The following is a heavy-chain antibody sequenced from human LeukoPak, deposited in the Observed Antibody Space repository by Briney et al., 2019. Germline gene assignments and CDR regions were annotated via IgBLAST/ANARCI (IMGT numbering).Heavy chain of an antibody. J-gene: IGHJ4*02. Sequence: SETLSLTCAVSGGSISSGGYSWSWIRQPPGKGLEWIGYIYHSGSTYYNPSLKSRVTISVDTSKNQFSLKLSSVTAADTAVYYCARGAYYDSSGYYYFDYWGQGTLVTVSS. CDR1: GGSISSGGYS. V-gene: IGHV4-30-2*01. CDR2: IYHSGST. D-gene: IGHD3-22*01. CDR3: ARGAYYDSSGYYYFDY.